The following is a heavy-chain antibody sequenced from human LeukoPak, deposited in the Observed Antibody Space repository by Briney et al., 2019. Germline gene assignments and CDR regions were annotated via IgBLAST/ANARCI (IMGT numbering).Heavy chain of an antibody. CDR2: IYDSGST. J-gene: IGHJ3*02. V-gene: IGHV4-59*01. D-gene: IGHD3-22*01. CDR3: ACLTTADAFDI. Sequence: PSETLYLTCTVSGGSISSYYWSWIRQPPGKGLEWIGYIYDSGSTNYNPSLKSRVTISVDTSKSQFSLKLSSVTAADTAVYYCACLTTADAFDIWGQGTMVTVSS. CDR1: GGSISSYY.